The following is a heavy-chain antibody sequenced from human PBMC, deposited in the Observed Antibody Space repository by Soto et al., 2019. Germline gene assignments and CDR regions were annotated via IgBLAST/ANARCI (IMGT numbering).Heavy chain of an antibody. D-gene: IGHD3-9*01. CDR1: GGSISSYY. CDR3: AREGYFDYYYYMDV. V-gene: IGHV4-59*12. CDR2: IYYSGST. J-gene: IGHJ6*03. Sequence: SETLSLTCTVSGGSISSYYWSWIRQPPGKGLEWIGYIYYSGSTNYNPSLKSRVTISVDTSKNQFSLKLSSVTAADTAVYYCAREGYFDYYYYMDVWGKGTTVTVSS.